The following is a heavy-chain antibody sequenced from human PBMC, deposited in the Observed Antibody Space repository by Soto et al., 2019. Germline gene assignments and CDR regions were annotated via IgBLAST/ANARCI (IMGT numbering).Heavy chain of an antibody. D-gene: IGHD2-15*01. Sequence: PSQTLSRTCALSGDSVSSDSAAWNWSRQSPSRGLEWLGRTYYRSRWFNDYAVSVKSRITINPDTSKNQLSLQLNPVPPEDPAVYYCARLSYCRGGSCYYGMDVWGQGTTVSVSS. CDR2: TYYRSRWFN. J-gene: IGHJ6*02. V-gene: IGHV6-1*01. CDR3: ARLSYCRGGSCYYGMDV. CDR1: GDSVSSDSAA.